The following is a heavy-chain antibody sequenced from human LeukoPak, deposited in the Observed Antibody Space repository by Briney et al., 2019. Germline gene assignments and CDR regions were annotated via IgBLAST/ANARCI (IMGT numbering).Heavy chain of an antibody. V-gene: IGHV4-39*07. J-gene: IGHJ4*02. CDR3: ARVVGRGYYGSGSYWCYFDY. CDR1: GGSISSSSYY. Sequence: SETLSLTCTVSGGSISSSSYYWGWIRQPPGKGLEWIGSIYYSGSTYYNPSLKSRVTISVDTSKNQFSLKLSSVTAADTAVYYCARVVGRGYYGSGSYWCYFDYWGQGTLVTVSS. D-gene: IGHD3-10*01. CDR2: IYYSGST.